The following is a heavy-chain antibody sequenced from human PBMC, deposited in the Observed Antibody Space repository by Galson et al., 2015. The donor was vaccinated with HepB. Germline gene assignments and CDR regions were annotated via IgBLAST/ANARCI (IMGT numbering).Heavy chain of an antibody. V-gene: IGHV3-15*01. J-gene: IGHJ4*02. CDR1: GFTFSNAW. Sequence: SLRLSCAASGFTFSNAWMSWVRQAPGKGLEWVGRIKSKTDGGTTDYAAPVKGRFTISRDDSKNTLYLQMNSLKTEDTAVYYCTTAETKVDTAMVRLPIDYWGQGTLVTVSS. CDR2: IKSKTDGGTT. CDR3: TTAETKVDTAMVRLPIDY. D-gene: IGHD5-18*01.